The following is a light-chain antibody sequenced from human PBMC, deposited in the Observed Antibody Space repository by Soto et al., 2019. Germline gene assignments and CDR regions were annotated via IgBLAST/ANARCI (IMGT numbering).Light chain of an antibody. J-gene: IGLJ1*01. CDR3: LLSYPAARV. CDR2: DTS. CDR1: TGAVTGGHY. V-gene: IGLV7-46*01. Sequence: HGVRNQDPSGTGVAVGRGRLTCRSSTGAVTGGHYPYWFQQKPGQAPTTLIYDTSDKHSWTPARFSGSLLGGKAALTLSGAQPEDEAEYYCLLSYPAARVFGPGPNVSVL.